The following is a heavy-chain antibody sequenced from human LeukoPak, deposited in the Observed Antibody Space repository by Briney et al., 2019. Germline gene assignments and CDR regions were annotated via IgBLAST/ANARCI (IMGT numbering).Heavy chain of an antibody. CDR3: ATDFYDTT. CDR2: NRRNSDGGTI. D-gene: IGHD3-22*01. V-gene: IGHV3-15*07. Sequence: GGLRLSCATSGFSFSDAWMNWVRQAPGKGRKWVGRNRRNSDGGTIDYSAPVKGRFALSRDDSKNIPYLHMSSLQTEDTAVYYCATDFYDTTWGQGTLVTVSS. J-gene: IGHJ5*02. CDR1: GFSFSDAW.